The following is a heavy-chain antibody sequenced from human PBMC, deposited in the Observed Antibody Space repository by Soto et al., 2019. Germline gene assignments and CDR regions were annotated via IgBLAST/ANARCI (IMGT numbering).Heavy chain of an antibody. CDR1: GFSFSNSW. CDR2: INPDGSEK. J-gene: IGHJ4*02. D-gene: IGHD7-27*01. CDR3: TRDLNWEAY. V-gene: IGHV3-7*01. Sequence: GGSLRLSCAASGFSFSNSWMTWVRQVPGKGLECLACINPDGSEKYYVDSVKGRFTVSRDNARNSLYVQMNSLRVDDTAVYYCTRDLNWEAYWGQGTLVTVSS.